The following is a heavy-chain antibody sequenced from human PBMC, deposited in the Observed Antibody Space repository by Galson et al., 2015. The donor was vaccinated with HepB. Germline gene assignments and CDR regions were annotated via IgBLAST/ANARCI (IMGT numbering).Heavy chain of an antibody. CDR1: GFTFSSYA. CDR3: ARQYYDFWSGYYGYYYYGMDV. V-gene: IGHV3-30-3*01. D-gene: IGHD3-3*01. J-gene: IGHJ6*02. Sequence: SLRLSCAASGFTFSSYAMHWVRQAPGKGLEWVAVISYDGSNKYYADSVKGRFTISRDNSKNTLYLQMNSLRAEDTAVYYCARQYYDFWSGYYGYYYYGMDVWGQGTTVTVSS. CDR2: ISYDGSNK.